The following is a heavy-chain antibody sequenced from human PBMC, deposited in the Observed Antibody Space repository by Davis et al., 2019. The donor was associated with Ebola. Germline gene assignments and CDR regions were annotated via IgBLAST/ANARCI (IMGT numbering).Heavy chain of an antibody. J-gene: IGHJ4*02. CDR3: ATTQWLREFDN. CDR2: IYDQST. V-gene: IGHV3-20*04. Sequence: GESLKISCAASGFTFDDYAMHWVRQAPGKGLEWVSVIYDQSTAYADAVRGRFIISRDKSNNTLYLEMSSLKVDDTAVYYCATTQWLREFDNWGQGTLVTVSS. CDR1: GFTFDDYA. D-gene: IGHD6-19*01.